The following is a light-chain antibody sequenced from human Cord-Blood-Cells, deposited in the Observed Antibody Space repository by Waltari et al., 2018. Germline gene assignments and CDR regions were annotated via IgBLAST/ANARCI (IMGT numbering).Light chain of an antibody. CDR3: QQYNSYSWT. CDR2: DAS. J-gene: IGKJ1*01. V-gene: IGKV1-5*01. CDR1: QSISSW. Sequence: DIQMTQSPSTLSASVGDRVTITCRASQSISSWLAWYQQKQGKAPKLLIYDASSLESGVPSRLSGSGSGTEFTLTISSLQPDDFATYYCQQYNSYSWTFGQGTKVEIK.